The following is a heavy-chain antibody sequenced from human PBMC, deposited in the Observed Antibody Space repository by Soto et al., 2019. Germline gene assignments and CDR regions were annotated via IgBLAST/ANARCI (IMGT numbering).Heavy chain of an antibody. CDR3: ARGGGVYYFDY. CDR1: GGSITSYY. J-gene: IGHJ4*02. D-gene: IGHD2-8*02. V-gene: IGHV4-59*01. Sequence: SETLSLTCTVSGGSITSYYWSWIRQPPGKGLEWIGYIYYSGITDYNPSLKSRVTIKIDTSKSQFSLKLSSVTAADTAVYYCARGGGVYYFDYWGQGTLVTVSS. CDR2: IYYSGIT.